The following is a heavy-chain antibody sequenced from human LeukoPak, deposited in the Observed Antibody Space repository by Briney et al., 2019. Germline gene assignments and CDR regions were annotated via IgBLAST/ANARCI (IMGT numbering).Heavy chain of an antibody. CDR2: IRSKAYGGTT. CDR3: AREWGGVTESVWASGKVRDAFDI. J-gene: IGHJ3*02. D-gene: IGHD2-21*02. Sequence: GGSLRLSCTASGFTFGDYAMSWVRQAPGKGLEWVGLIRSKAYGGTTEYAASVKGRFTISRDDSKSIAFLQMNSLKTDDTAVYYCAREWGGVTESVWASGKVRDAFDIWGQGTMVTVSS. V-gene: IGHV3-49*04. CDR1: GFTFGDYA.